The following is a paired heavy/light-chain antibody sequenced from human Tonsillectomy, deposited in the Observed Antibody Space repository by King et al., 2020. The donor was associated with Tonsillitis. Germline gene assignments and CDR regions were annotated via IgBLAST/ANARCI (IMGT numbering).Heavy chain of an antibody. CDR3: ARHLDSGWPSYWYFDV. D-gene: IGHD6-19*01. CDR2: ISYSGST. Sequence: QLQLQESGPGLVKPSETLSLTCTVSGGSISSSASHWGWIRQPPGKGLEWIGSISYSGSTHYDPSLKSRVTLSVDTSKTQFSLNLTSVTAADTAVYYCARHLDSGWPSYWYFDVWGRGTLVTVSS. J-gene: IGHJ2*01. V-gene: IGHV4-39*01. CDR1: GGSISSSASH.
Light chain of an antibody. CDR2: ADN. J-gene: IGLJ3*02. CDR1: SSNIGAGYD. V-gene: IGLV1-40*01. CDR3: QSYDSSFWV. Sequence: QSVLTQPPSVSGAPGQRVTISCTGSSSNIGAGYDVHWYQHLPGTAPKLLIYADNSRPSGVPDRFSGSKSGTSASLAITGLQADDEGDYYCQSYDSSFWVFGGGTKLTVL.